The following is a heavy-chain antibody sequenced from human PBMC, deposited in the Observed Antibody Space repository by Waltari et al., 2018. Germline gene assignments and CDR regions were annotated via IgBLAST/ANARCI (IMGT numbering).Heavy chain of an antibody. D-gene: IGHD3-16*02. CDR2: RNPKSGDT. CDR1: GYTFTGNY. Sequence: QVQLVQSGAEVKKPGASVKVSCKASGYTFTGNYLHWVRQAPGQGLEWMGWRNPKSGDTNAAQKFQGRVTMTRDTSISTAYMELSRLRSDDTAVYYCARDGGSYPVDWGQGTLVTVSS. V-gene: IGHV1-2*02. CDR3: ARDGGSYPVD. J-gene: IGHJ4*02.